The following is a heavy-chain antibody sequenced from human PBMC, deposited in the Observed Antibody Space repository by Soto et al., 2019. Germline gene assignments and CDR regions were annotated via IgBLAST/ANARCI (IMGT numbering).Heavy chain of an antibody. CDR1: GGSISSGGYY. D-gene: IGHD3-16*02. Sequence: PSETLSLTCTVSGGSISSGGYYWSWIRQHPGKGLEWIGYIYYSGSTYYNPSLKSRVTISVDTSKNQFSLELSSVTAADTAVYYCARGPAPDYIWGSYRYPYYYYYMDVWGKGTTVTVSS. CDR2: IYYSGST. J-gene: IGHJ6*03. V-gene: IGHV4-31*03. CDR3: ARGPAPDYIWGSYRYPYYYYYMDV.